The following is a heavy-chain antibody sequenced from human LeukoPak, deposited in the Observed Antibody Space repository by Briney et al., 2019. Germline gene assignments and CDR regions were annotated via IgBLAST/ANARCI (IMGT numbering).Heavy chain of an antibody. D-gene: IGHD6-19*01. CDR1: GGSISSSSYY. CDR2: IYYSGST. CDR3: ARQGWSSASGYYFDY. J-gene: IGHJ4*02. Sequence: PSETLSLTCGVSGGSISSSSYYWGWIRQPPGKGLEWVGTIYYSGSTDYNPSLKSRVTISVDTSKNQFSLKLSSVTAADTAVYYCARQGWSSASGYYFDYWGQGTLVTVSS. V-gene: IGHV4-39*01.